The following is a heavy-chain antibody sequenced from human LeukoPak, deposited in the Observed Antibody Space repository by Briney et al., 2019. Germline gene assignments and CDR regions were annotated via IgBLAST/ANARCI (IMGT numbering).Heavy chain of an antibody. CDR3: AKDDVPSNWGTLGLFDY. D-gene: IGHD7-27*01. J-gene: IGHJ4*02. CDR1: GFTFSTYA. Sequence: GGSLRLSCAASGFTFSTYAMNWVRQAPGKGLEWVSAVSGSGGSTYYADSVKGRFTISRDNSKNTLYLQMNSLRAEDTAVYYCAKDDVPSNWGTLGLFDYWGQGALVTVSS. V-gene: IGHV3-23*01. CDR2: VSGSGGST.